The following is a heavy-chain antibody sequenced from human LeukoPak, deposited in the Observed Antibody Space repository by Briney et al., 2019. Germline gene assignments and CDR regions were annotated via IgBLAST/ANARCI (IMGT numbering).Heavy chain of an antibody. CDR2: LCRSGEYK. J-gene: IGHJ6*02. V-gene: IGHV3-23*01. CDR3: VKDRPCETCMPMDA. Sequence: GGSLRLSCAASGFRFTDYSKSWVRQAPGRGLEWVAGLCRSGEYKYYADSVKGRFTISRDNSKDTVSLQMNSLRAEDSAIYFCVKDRPCETCMPMDAWGQGTTVTVSS. D-gene: IGHD2-2*01. CDR1: GFRFTDYS.